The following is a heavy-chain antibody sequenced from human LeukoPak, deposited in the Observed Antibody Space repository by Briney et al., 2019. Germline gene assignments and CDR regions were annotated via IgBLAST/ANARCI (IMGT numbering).Heavy chain of an antibody. CDR2: MNPNSGNT. Sequence: ASVKVSCKTSGYTFTNYDINWVRQATGQGLEWMGWMNPNSGNTGYAQKFQGRVTMTRNNSISTAYMDLSSLTSEDTAVYYCATGKVASRRGSWFDPWGQGTLLTVSS. CDR3: ATGKVASRRGSWFDP. D-gene: IGHD6-6*01. J-gene: IGHJ5*02. CDR1: GYTFTNYD. V-gene: IGHV1-8*02.